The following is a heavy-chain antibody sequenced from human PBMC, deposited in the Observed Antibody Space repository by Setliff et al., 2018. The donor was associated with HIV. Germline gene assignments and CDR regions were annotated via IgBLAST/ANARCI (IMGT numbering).Heavy chain of an antibody. CDR1: GYTSTGYY. V-gene: IGHV1-2*06. Sequence: ASVKVSCKASGYTSTGYYVHWVRQAPGQGLEWMGRINLNSGGSTYAQGFQGRVTMTWDTSISTAYMELSRLTSDDTAVYYCARSSISEYLLYYWGHGTLVTVS. J-gene: IGHJ4*01. CDR2: INLNSGGS. CDR3: ARSSISEYLLYY. D-gene: IGHD2-2*02.